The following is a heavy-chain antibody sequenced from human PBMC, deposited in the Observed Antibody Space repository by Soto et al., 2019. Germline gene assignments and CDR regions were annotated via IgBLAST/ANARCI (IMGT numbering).Heavy chain of an antibody. CDR3: GKVLVGATGHTDSDS. Sequence: SETLSLTCTVPGGSIYRSGYYWGWIRQPPGRGLEWIGNIDYNGVTYSNPSLKSRVIISRDTSKNQFSLKLTSVTAADTALYYCGKVLVGATGHTDSDSWGPGTLVTVS. J-gene: IGHJ4*02. CDR2: IDYNGVT. V-gene: IGHV4-39*01. D-gene: IGHD2-15*01. CDR1: GGSIYRSGYY.